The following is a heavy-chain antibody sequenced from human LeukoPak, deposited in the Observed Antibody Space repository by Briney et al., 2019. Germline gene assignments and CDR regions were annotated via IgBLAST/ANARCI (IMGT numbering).Heavy chain of an antibody. CDR1: GYTFSIYW. V-gene: IGHV5-51*01. D-gene: IGHD3-10*01. CDR2: IYPGDSDI. CDR3: ARHVGSDRSFDY. J-gene: IGHJ4*02. Sequence: GESLKISCKGSGYTFSIYWIGWVRQMPGKGLEWMGSIYPGDSDIRYSPTFQGQVTISADKSISTAYLQWSSLKASDTAMYYCARHVGSDRSFDYWGQGTLVTVSS.